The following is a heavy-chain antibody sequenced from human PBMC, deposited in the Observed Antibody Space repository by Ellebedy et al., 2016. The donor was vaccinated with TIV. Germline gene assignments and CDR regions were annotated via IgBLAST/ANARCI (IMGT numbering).Heavy chain of an antibody. V-gene: IGHV3-74*01. Sequence: GGSPRLSCAASGFTFSGYWMQWVRQAPGKGLVWVSRINSDGSSTTYADSVKGRFTISRDNAKNTLYLQMNSLRAEDTAVYYCVRDRDYYDSSGYYGVRWGQGTMVTVSS. CDR3: VRDRDYYDSSGYYGVR. CDR1: GFTFSGYW. D-gene: IGHD3-22*01. J-gene: IGHJ3*01. CDR2: INSDGSST.